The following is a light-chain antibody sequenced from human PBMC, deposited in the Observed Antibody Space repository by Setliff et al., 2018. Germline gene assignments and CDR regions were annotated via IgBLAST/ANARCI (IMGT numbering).Light chain of an antibody. V-gene: IGLV2-23*02. CDR3: SSYAGLTTWM. Sequence: QSALAQPASVSGSPGQSISISCTGTRRDVGSFNLVSWYQHRPGKAPQVIIFDVSDRPSGVSNRFSGSKSGDTAYLTISGLQAEDEANYFCSSYAGLTTWMFGAGTKVTVL. CDR1: RRDVGSFNL. CDR2: DVS. J-gene: IGLJ1*01.